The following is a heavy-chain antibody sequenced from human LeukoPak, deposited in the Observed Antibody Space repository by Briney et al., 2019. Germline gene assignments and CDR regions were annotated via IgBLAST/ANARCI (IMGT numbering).Heavy chain of an antibody. J-gene: IGHJ4*02. CDR2: IYHSGST. Sequence: SETLSLTCTVSGGSINNRTYYWGWIRQPPGKGLEWIGIIYHSGSTYYNPSLKSRVTISVDTSKNQFSLKLTSVTAADTAVYYCAAYGEPPFDYWGQGTLVTVSS. CDR3: AAYGEPPFDY. CDR1: GGSINNRTYY. V-gene: IGHV4-39*07. D-gene: IGHD4-17*01.